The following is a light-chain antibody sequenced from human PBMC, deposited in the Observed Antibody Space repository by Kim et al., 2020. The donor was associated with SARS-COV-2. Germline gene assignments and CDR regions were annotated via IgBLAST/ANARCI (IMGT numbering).Light chain of an antibody. V-gene: IGLV2-14*03. J-gene: IGLJ3*02. CDR2: DVS. Sequence: GQSIAISCTRANSDIGGYNSVSWYQQHPGKTPKLMIYDVSKRPSGVSDRFSGSKSGYTASLTISGLQAEDEADYYCSAYTRSSTLVFGGGTQLTVL. CDR1: NSDIGGYNS. CDR3: SAYTRSSTLV.